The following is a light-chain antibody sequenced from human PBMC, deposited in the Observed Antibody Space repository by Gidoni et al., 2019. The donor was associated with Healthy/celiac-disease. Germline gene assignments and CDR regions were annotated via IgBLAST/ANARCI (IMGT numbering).Light chain of an antibody. CDR1: SSDVGGYNY. CDR3: SSYTSSSTLGV. J-gene: IGLJ2*01. CDR2: EVS. Sequence: SALTQPASVSGSPGQSITISCTGTSSDVGGYNYVSWYQQHPGKAPKLMIYEVSNRPSGVSNRFSGSKSGNTASLTISGLQAEDEADYYCSSYTSSSTLGVFGGGTKLTGL. V-gene: IGLV2-14*01.